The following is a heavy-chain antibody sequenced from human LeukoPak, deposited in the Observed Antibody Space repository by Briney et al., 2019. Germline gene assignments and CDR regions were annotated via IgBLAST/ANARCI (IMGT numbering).Heavy chain of an antibody. CDR2: IYYSGST. CDR3: ARDPGLLWFGELYSGAFDI. V-gene: IGHV4-30-4*01. Sequence: SETLSLNCTVSGGSISSGDYYWSWIRQPPGKGLEWIGYIYYSGSTYYNPSLKSRVTISVDTSKNQFSLKLSSVTAADTAVYYCARDPGLLWFGELYSGAFDIWGQGTMVTVSS. J-gene: IGHJ3*02. CDR1: GGSISSGDYY. D-gene: IGHD3-10*01.